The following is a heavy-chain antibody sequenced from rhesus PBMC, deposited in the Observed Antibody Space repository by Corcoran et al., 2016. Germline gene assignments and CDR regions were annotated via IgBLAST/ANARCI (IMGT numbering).Heavy chain of an antibody. V-gene: IGHV3-54*02. J-gene: IGHJ4*01. CDR2: ISSDGSKK. Sequence: EVQLVESGGGLAQPGGSLRLSCVGSGFTFSIYGFHWVRKAPGNGLEWGAVISSDGSKKDFADSVKERITISRDNSKNTLYLQMSNLRLEDTAVYYCTRFDYWGQGVLVTVSS. CDR3: TRFDY. CDR1: GFTFSIYG.